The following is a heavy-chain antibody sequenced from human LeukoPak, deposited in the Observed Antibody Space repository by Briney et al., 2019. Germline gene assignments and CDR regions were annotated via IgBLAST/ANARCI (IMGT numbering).Heavy chain of an antibody. Sequence: ASVKVSCKASGYTFTSYDINWVRQATGQGLEWMGWINPNSGGTNYAQKFQGRVTMTRDTSISTAYMELSRLRSDDTAVYYCARNYRSGSYDFWSGYYPFDYWGQGTLVTVSS. J-gene: IGHJ4*02. CDR1: GYTFTSYD. CDR2: INPNSGGT. CDR3: ARNYRSGSYDFWSGYYPFDY. D-gene: IGHD3-3*01. V-gene: IGHV1-2*02.